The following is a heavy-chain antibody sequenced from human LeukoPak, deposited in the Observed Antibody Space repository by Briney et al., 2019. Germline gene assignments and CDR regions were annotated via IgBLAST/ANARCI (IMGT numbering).Heavy chain of an antibody. D-gene: IGHD6-6*01. CDR2: ISYSGST. CDR3: AREGIAARLGAFDY. V-gene: IGHV4-59*01. Sequence: SETLSLTCTVSGGSISSYYWSWIRQPPGKGLEWIGYISYSGSTSYNPSLNSRVTISVDTSKNQFSLKLSSVTAADTAVYYCAREGIAARLGAFDYWGQGTLVTVSS. CDR1: GGSISSYY. J-gene: IGHJ4*02.